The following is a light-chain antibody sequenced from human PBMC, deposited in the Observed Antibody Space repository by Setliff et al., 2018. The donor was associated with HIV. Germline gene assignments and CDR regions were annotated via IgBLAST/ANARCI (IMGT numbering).Light chain of an antibody. CDR3: CSYAGSSTFI. CDR2: DNT. Sequence: QSVLTQPASVSGSPGQSITISCTGTSSDIGGYNFVSWYQQYPGEAPKLIISDNTKRPSGVSSRFSGSKSGNTASLAISGLQAEDEADYYCCSYAGSSTFIFGGGTKVTVL. CDR1: SSDIGGYNF. V-gene: IGLV2-23*02. J-gene: IGLJ2*01.